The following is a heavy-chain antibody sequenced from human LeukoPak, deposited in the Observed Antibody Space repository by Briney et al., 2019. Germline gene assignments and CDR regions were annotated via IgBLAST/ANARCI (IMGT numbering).Heavy chain of an antibody. CDR1: GFTFSSYW. CDR2: IKEDGSEK. V-gene: IGHV3-7*01. Sequence: GGSLRPSCAASGFTFSSYWMSWVRQAPGKGLQWVANIKEDGSEKYYVDSVKGRFTTSRDNAKNSLYLQMNSLRAEDTAVYYCARVCSSTTCYLGVRGDYWGQGTLVTVSS. CDR3: ARVCSSTTCYLGVRGDY. D-gene: IGHD2-2*01. J-gene: IGHJ4*02.